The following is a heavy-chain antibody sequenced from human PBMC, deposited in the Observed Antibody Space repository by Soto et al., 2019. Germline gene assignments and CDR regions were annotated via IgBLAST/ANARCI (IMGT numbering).Heavy chain of an antibody. CDR1: GFSLRSDW. CDR2: IKEDGSVK. Sequence: GGSLRLSCAAIGFSLRSDWMAWVRQIPGKGLEFVANIKEDGSVKNYVDSVKGRFSISRDNDKNSLYLQMNSLRAEDRAVYYCGTDRWGGAFDMWGQGTTVTVSS. J-gene: IGHJ3*02. CDR3: GTDRWGGAFDM. V-gene: IGHV3-7*01. D-gene: IGHD3-10*01.